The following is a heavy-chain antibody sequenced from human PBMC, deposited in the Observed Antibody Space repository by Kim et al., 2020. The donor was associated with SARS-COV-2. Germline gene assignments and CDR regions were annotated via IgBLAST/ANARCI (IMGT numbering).Heavy chain of an antibody. J-gene: IGHJ5*02. CDR2: INHSGST. Sequence: SETLSLTCAVSGGSFSGYYWSWIRQPPGKGLEWVGEINHSGSTNYNPSLKSRGTISVDTSKNQFSLRLRSVTAADTAVYYYARAGGTYSDGASSEFDPWGEGTLVTVSA. V-gene: IGHV4-34*01. D-gene: IGHD5-18*01. CDR1: GGSFSGYY. CDR3: ARAGGTYSDGASSEFDP.